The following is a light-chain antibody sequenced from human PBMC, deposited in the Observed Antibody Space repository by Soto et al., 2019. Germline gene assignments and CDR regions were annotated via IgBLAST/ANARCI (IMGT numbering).Light chain of an antibody. J-gene: IGLJ2*01. Sequence: QSALTQPPSASGSPGQSVTISCTGTSSDIGGYNYVSWYQQHPGKAPKLIIYEVSKRPSGVPDRFSGSKSGNTASLTVSGLQAEDEADYFCAAWDNSLRGPAFGGGTKLTVL. CDR2: EVS. CDR3: AAWDNSLRGPA. CDR1: SSDIGGYNY. V-gene: IGLV2-8*01.